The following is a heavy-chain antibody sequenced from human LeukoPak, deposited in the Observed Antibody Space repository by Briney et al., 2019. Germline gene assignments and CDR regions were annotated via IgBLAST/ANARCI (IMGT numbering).Heavy chain of an antibody. J-gene: IGHJ4*02. V-gene: IGHV4-34*01. CDR1: GGSFSGYY. CDR3: ARYSSSWYQIDY. CDR2: INHSGST. Sequence: SETLSLTCAVYGGSFSGYYWSWIRQPPGKGLEWIGEINHSGSTNYNPSLKSRVTISVDTSKNQFSLKLSSVTAADTAVYYCARYSSSWYQIDYWGQGTLVTVSS. D-gene: IGHD6-13*01.